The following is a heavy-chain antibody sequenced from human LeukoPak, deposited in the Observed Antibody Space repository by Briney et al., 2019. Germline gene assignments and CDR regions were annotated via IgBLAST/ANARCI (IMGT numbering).Heavy chain of an antibody. CDR3: ASSSGSYYPFDY. CDR2: IYYSGST. D-gene: IGHD1-26*01. J-gene: IGHJ4*02. Sequence: PSETLSLTGTVSGGSISSYYWSWIRQPPGKGLEWIGYIYYSGSTNYNPSLKSRVTISVDTSKNQFSLKLSSVTAADTAVYYCASSSGSYYPFDYWGQGTLVTVSS. CDR1: GGSISSYY. V-gene: IGHV4-59*01.